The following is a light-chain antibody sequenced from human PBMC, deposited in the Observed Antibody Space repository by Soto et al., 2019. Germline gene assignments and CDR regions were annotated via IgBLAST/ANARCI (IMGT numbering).Light chain of an antibody. CDR2: IAS. Sequence: EIVLTQSPGTLSLFPGERATLSCRATQSVNSDYLAWYQQKPGQAPRLLIYIASRSATGIPDRFSGSGSGTDFTLTINRLEPEDFAVYYCQQDGTSPWTFGQGTKVDIK. CDR3: QQDGTSPWT. V-gene: IGKV3-20*01. CDR1: QSVNSDY. J-gene: IGKJ1*01.